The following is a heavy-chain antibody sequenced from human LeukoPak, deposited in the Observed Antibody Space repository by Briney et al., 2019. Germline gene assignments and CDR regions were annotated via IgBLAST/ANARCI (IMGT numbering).Heavy chain of an antibody. CDR3: ARGIEETLIDY. V-gene: IGHV3-21*01. D-gene: IGHD5-24*01. CDR2: ISSSSSYI. J-gene: IGHJ4*02. CDR1: GFTFSSYS. Sequence: GGSLRLSCAASGFTFSSYSMNWVRQAPGKGLEWVSSISSSSSYIYYADSVKGRFTISRDNAKNSLYLQMNSLGAEDTAVYYCARGIEETLIDYWGQGTLVTVSS.